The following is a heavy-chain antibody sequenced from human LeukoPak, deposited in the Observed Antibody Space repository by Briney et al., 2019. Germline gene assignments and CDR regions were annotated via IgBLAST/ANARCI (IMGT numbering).Heavy chain of an antibody. J-gene: IGHJ4*02. Sequence: GGSLRLSCAASGFTFSSHWMSWVRQAPGRGLEWVANINQYGSERNYVDSVKGRFTISRDNAKSSLYLQMNSLRAEDTAIYYCARDHVVDGLVFDYWGQGTLVTVSS. CDR2: INQYGSER. D-gene: IGHD2-15*01. CDR3: ARDHVVDGLVFDY. CDR1: GFTFSSHW. V-gene: IGHV3-7*01.